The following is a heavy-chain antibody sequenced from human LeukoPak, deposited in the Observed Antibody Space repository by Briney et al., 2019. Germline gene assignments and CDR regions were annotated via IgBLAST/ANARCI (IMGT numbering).Heavy chain of an antibody. D-gene: IGHD2-21*01. V-gene: IGHV1-2*02. CDR2: INPNSGGT. CDR3: ARPPFPVVPENWFDP. Sequence: ASVTVSCKASGYTFTGYYMHWVRQAPGKGLAWMGWINPNSGGTNYAQKLQGRVTMTRDTSISTAYMELSRLRSDDTAVYYCARPPFPVVPENWFDPWGQGTLVTVSS. J-gene: IGHJ5*02. CDR1: GYTFTGYY.